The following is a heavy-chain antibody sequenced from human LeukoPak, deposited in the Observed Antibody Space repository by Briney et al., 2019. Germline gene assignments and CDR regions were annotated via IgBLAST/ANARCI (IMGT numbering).Heavy chain of an antibody. D-gene: IGHD5-12*01. CDR3: ARDLRGYDGSSFDP. CDR1: GFTVSSNY. V-gene: IGHV3-21*01. Sequence: GGSLRLSCAASGFTVSSNYMNWVRQAPGKGLEWVSSISSSSSYIYYADSVKGRFTISRDNAKNSLYLQMNSLRAEDTAVYYCARDLRGYDGSSFDPWGQGTLVTVSS. J-gene: IGHJ5*02. CDR2: ISSSSSYI.